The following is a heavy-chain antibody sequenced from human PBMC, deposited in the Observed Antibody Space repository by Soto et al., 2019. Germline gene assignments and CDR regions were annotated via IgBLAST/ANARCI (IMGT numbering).Heavy chain of an antibody. CDR1: GYSFTSYG. CDR3: ARGGYCSGGSCYSTDYYYGMYV. J-gene: IGHJ6*02. V-gene: IGHV1-18*01. Sequence: GASVKVSCKASGYSFTSYGISWVRQAPGQGLEWMGWISAYNGNTKNAQKLQGRVTMTTDTSTSTAYMELRSLRSDDTAVYYCARGGYCSGGSCYSTDYYYGMYVWGQGTTVTVSS. CDR2: ISAYNGNT. D-gene: IGHD2-15*01.